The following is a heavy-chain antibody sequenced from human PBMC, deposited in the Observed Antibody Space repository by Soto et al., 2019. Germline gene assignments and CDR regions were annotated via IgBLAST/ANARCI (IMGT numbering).Heavy chain of an antibody. D-gene: IGHD2-2*01. Sequence: LEWVASISTSSSFIYYGDSVRGRFIISRDNAKNSLDLQMDSLRVEDTAVYYCARENKDVNKSTSISSGFHGMDVWGQGITVTVSS. J-gene: IGHJ6*02. CDR3: ARENKDVNKSTSISSGFHGMDV. CDR2: ISTSSSFI. V-gene: IGHV3-21*01.